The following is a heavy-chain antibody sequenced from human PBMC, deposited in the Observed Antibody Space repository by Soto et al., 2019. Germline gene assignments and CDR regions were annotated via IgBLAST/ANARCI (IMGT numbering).Heavy chain of an antibody. CDR2: IWYDGSNK. D-gene: IGHD3-9*01. Sequence: PGGSLRLSCAASGFTFSSYGMHWVRQAPGKGLEWVAVIWYDGSNKYYADSVKGRFTISRDNSKNTLYLQMNSLRAEDTAVYYCARGHWYDILTGYQTLDYWGQGTLVTAPQ. CDR1: GFTFSSYG. J-gene: IGHJ4*02. V-gene: IGHV3-33*01. CDR3: ARGHWYDILTGYQTLDY.